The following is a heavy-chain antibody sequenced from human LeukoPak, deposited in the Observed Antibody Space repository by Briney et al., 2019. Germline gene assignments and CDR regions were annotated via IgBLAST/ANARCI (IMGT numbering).Heavy chain of an antibody. V-gene: IGHV4-39*07. J-gene: IGHJ4*02. Sequence: SEALSLTCSVSGGSISLSYYYWGWIRQPPAKGLEWIGSISYSGSTYYNPSLKSRVSISVDTSKNQFSLSLSSVTAADTAMYYCARDIVLMMYEDYFDYWGQGTLVTVSS. CDR3: ARDIVLMMYEDYFDY. CDR1: GGSISLSYYY. CDR2: ISYSGST. D-gene: IGHD2-8*01.